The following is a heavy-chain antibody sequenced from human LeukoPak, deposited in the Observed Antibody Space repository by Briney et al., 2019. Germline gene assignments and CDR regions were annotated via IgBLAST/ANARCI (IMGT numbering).Heavy chain of an antibody. V-gene: IGHV1-46*01. CDR1: GYPLTISY. D-gene: IGHD2-21*01. CDR3: AREAPHTYYFDS. Sequence: ASVKPSYDASGYPLTISYIHWWRQAPGQRLEWGGIMKPSGGTTTYAQKFQGRVTMTRDTSTSTVYMELSTLRSEDTAVYFCAREAPHTYYFDSWGQGTLVTVSS. J-gene: IGHJ4*02. CDR2: MKPSGGTT.